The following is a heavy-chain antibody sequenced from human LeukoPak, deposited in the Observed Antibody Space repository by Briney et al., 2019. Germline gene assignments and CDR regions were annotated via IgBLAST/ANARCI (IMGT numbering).Heavy chain of an antibody. CDR1: GYTFTSYG. Sequence: ASVKVSCKASGYTFTSYGISWVRQAPGQGLEWMGWISAYNGNTNYAQKLQGRVTMTTDTSTSTAYMELRSLRSVDTAVYYCARDRGRITMIKYYFDYWGQGTLVTVSS. CDR3: ARDRGRITMIKYYFDY. V-gene: IGHV1-18*01. D-gene: IGHD3-22*01. J-gene: IGHJ4*02. CDR2: ISAYNGNT.